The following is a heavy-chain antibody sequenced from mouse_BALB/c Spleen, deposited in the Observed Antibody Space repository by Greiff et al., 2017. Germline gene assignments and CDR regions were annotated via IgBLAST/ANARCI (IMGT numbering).Heavy chain of an antibody. V-gene: IGHV5-9-4*01. Sequence: EVHLVESGGGLVKPGGSLKLSCAASGFTFSSYAMSWVRQSPEKRLEWVAEISSGGSYTYYPDTVTGRFTISRDNAKNTLYLEMSSLRSEDTAMYYCARNYDYDGYYFDYWGQGTTLTVSS. CDR1: GFTFSSYA. D-gene: IGHD2-4*01. CDR2: ISSGGSYT. J-gene: IGHJ2*01. CDR3: ARNYDYDGYYFDY.